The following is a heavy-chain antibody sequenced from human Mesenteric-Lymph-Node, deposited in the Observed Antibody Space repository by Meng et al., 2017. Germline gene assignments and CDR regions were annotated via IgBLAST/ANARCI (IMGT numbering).Heavy chain of an antibody. CDR2: IHSDGRDT. Sequence: GGSLRLSCVASGFNFGSYWMHWVRQVPGKRPVWLSRIHSDGRDTTYAGSVRGRFIISRDNAKNSLYLQMNSLRAEDTAVYYCARGRYFDWLSPNYYYYGMDVWGQGTTVTVSS. CDR3: ARGRYFDWLSPNYYYYGMDV. CDR1: GFNFGSYW. D-gene: IGHD3-9*01. V-gene: IGHV3-74*01. J-gene: IGHJ6*02.